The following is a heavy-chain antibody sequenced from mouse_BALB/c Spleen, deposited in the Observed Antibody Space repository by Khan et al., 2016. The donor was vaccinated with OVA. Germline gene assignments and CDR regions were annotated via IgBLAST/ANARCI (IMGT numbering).Heavy chain of an antibody. V-gene: IGHV1-18*01. CDR2: INPKNGGT. Sequence: EVQLQQSGPELVKPGASVKISCKTSGYTFPEYTVHWVKQSLEKSIDWIGVINPKNGGTAYNQKFKGKATLTVDKSSSTAYMELRSLISEDSAVYYCARDAGRSWGQGTSVTVAS. CDR3: ARDAGRS. D-gene: IGHD3-3*01. CDR1: GYTFPEYT. J-gene: IGHJ4*01.